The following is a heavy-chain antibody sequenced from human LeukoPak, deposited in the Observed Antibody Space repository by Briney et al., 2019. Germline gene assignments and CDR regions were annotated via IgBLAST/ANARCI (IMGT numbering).Heavy chain of an antibody. CDR1: GFTLSSYC. CDR3: ARVLRNKRDWLRFRHGFREYDYHYYMDV. D-gene: IGHD3-9*01. V-gene: IGHV3-7*01. Sequence: GGSLRLSCAASGFTLSSYCMSWVRQAPGKGLEWVANIKQDGSEKQYVDSVKGRFTISRDNAKNSLYLQMNTLRAEDTAVYYCARVLRNKRDWLRFRHGFREYDYHYYMDVWGKGTTVTISS. J-gene: IGHJ6*03. CDR2: IKQDGSEK.